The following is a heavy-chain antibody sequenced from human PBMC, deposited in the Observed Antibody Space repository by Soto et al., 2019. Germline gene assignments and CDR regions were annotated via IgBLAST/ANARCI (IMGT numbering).Heavy chain of an antibody. CDR1: GYTFNTYA. J-gene: IGHJ4*02. V-gene: IGHV1-18*04. CDR2: ISGYNGKT. CDR3: ARDFYSDGSGPSDY. Sequence: ASVKVSCKTSGYTFNTYAITWVRQVPGQGLEWMGWISGYNGKTEYARTHQGRVTVTTDTSTSTAFMELGSLRSDDTAVYYCARDFYSDGSGPSDYWGQGTPVTVSS. D-gene: IGHD6-19*01.